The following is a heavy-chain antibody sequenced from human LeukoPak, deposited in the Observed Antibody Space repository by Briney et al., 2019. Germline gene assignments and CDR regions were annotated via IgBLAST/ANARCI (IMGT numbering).Heavy chain of an antibody. Sequence: GGSLRLSCAASGFTFSSNYMSWVRQAPGKGLEWVSVIYSGGSTYYADSVRGRFTISRDNSKNTLYLQVNTLRAEDTAVYYCARAAAAAMAPDYWGQGTLVTVSS. V-gene: IGHV3-66*01. CDR2: IYSGGST. J-gene: IGHJ4*02. CDR1: GFTFSSNY. CDR3: ARAAAAAMAPDY. D-gene: IGHD2-2*01.